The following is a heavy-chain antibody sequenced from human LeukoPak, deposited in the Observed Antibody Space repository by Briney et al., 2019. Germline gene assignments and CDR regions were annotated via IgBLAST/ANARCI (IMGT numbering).Heavy chain of an antibody. V-gene: IGHV4-59*01. CDR2: IYYSGST. J-gene: IGHJ3*02. CDR1: GGSIISYY. CDR3: ARDSGSYYRGDAFDI. Sequence: SETLSLTCTVSGGSIISYYWSWIRQPPGKGLEWIGYIYYSGSTNYNPSLKSRVTISVDTSKNQFSLKLSSVTAADTAVYYCARDSGSYYRGDAFDIWGQGTMVTVSS. D-gene: IGHD1-26*01.